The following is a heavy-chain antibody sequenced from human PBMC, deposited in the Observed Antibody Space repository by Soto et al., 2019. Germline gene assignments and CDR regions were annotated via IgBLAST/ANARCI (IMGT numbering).Heavy chain of an antibody. J-gene: IGHJ4*02. Sequence: PSQTLSLTCAISGGSVSGNSASWNWIRQSPSRGLEWLGRTYYRSNWHDDYAVSVKSRITINPDTSKNQFSLQLKSVTPEDTAVYYCARSHGLYSGTFFDYWGQGALVTVSS. CDR1: GGSVSGNSAS. CDR3: ARSHGLYSGTFFDY. CDR2: TYYRSNWHD. D-gene: IGHD6-13*01. V-gene: IGHV6-1*01.